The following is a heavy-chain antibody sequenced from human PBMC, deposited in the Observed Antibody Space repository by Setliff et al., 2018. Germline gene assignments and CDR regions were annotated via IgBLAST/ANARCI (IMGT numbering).Heavy chain of an antibody. D-gene: IGHD3-22*01. CDR1: GYSFSTCW. CDR2: IYPGDSIT. Sequence: GESLKISCKGSGYSFSTCWIGWVRQMPGKGLEWMGIIYPGDSITRYSPSFQGQVTISVDKSINTAYLQWSSLRASDTAIYYCAKVYYYDSSGYLNWGQGTLVTVSS. V-gene: IGHV5-51*01. CDR3: AKVYYYDSSGYLN. J-gene: IGHJ4*02.